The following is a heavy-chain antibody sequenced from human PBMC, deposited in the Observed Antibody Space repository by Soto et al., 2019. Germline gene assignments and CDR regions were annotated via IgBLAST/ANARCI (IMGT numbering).Heavy chain of an antibody. D-gene: IGHD3-16*01. CDR3: ARDKLLGGIYGMDV. CDR1: GGSISSYY. J-gene: IGHJ6*02. CDR2: MYNSGST. Sequence: SETLSLTCTVSGGSISSYYRSWIRQSPGKGLDWIGYMYNSGSTNYNPSLKSRVAISVDTSKNQFSLKLSSVTAADTAVYYCARDKLLGGIYGMDVWGQGTTVTVSS. V-gene: IGHV4-59*01.